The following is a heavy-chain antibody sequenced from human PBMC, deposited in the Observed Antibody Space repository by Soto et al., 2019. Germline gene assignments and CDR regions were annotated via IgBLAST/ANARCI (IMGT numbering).Heavy chain of an antibody. D-gene: IGHD3-22*01. CDR2: ISYSGSTI. CDR1: GFTFSSYE. V-gene: IGHV3-48*03. Sequence: GGSLRLSCAASGFTFSSYEMTWVRQAPGKGLEWVSYISYSGSTIYYADSVKGRFTISRDNAKNSLYLQMNSLRAEDTAVYYCARDYYDGSQYYPAGCDYWGQGTLVTVSS. CDR3: ARDYYDGSQYYPAGCDY. J-gene: IGHJ4*02.